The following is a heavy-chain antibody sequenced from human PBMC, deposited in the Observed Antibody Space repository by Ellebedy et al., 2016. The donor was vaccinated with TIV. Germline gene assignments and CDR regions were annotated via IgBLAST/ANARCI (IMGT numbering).Heavy chain of an antibody. CDR1: RYTFTSYD. CDR2: MNPNSGNT. D-gene: IGHD6-13*01. CDR3: ARASGYSSSWYRVSHYYYGMDV. Sequence: ASVKVSXXASRYTFTSYDINWVRQATGQGLEWMGWMNPNSGNTGYAQKFQGRVTMTRNTSISTAYMELSSLRSEDTAVYYCARASGYSSSWYRVSHYYYGMDVWGQGTTVTVSS. V-gene: IGHV1-8*01. J-gene: IGHJ6*02.